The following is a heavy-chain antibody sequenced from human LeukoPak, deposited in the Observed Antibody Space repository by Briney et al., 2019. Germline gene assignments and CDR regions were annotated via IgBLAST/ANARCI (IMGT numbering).Heavy chain of an antibody. CDR1: GGSISSSSYY. CDR2: IYYSGST. D-gene: IGHD3-22*01. J-gene: IGHJ4*02. Sequence: SETLSLTCTVSGGSISSSSYYWGWIRQPPGKGLEWIGSIYYSGSTYYNPSLKSRVTISVDTSKNQFSLKLSSVTAADTAVYYCARGYDSSAYYPFNYWGQGTLVTVSS. CDR3: ARGYDSSAYYPFNY. V-gene: IGHV4-39*01.